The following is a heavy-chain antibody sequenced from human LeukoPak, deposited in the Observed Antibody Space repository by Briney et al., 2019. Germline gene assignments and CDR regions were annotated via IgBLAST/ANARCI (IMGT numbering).Heavy chain of an antibody. CDR2: IYYSGST. Sequence: SETLSLTCTVSGDSISSSSYYWGWIRQPPGKGLEWIASIYYSGSTYYNPSLKSRVTMSVDTSKNQFSLKLISVTAADTAVYYCVGLLLFFGTRDYWGQGTLVTVSP. CDR3: VGLLLFFGTRDY. D-gene: IGHD3-10*01. J-gene: IGHJ4*02. CDR1: GDSISSSSYY. V-gene: IGHV4-39*01.